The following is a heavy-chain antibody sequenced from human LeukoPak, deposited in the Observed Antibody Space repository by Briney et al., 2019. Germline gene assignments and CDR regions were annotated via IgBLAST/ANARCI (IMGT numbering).Heavy chain of an antibody. CDR2: ITWNSGGI. J-gene: IGHJ4*02. V-gene: IGHV3-9*01. CDR3: ARDRPIAVAGYPFDY. Sequence: PGGSLRLSCAASGFTFGNYAMHWVRQAPGKGLEWVSGITWNSGGIDYADSVKGRFTISRDNAKNSLYLQMNSLRDEDTAVYYCARDRPIAVAGYPFDYWGQGTLVTVSS. D-gene: IGHD6-19*01. CDR1: GFTFGNYA.